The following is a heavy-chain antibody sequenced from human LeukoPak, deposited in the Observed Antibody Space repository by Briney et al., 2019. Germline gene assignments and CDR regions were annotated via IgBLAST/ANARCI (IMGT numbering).Heavy chain of an antibody. CDR3: ARDWVEKGIDY. CDR2: IYSGGST. J-gene: IGHJ4*02. D-gene: IGHD3-16*01. Sequence: GGSLRLSCAASGFTVSSNYMSWVRQAPGKGLEWVSVIYSGGSTYYADSVKGRFTISRDNSKNTLYLQVNSLRAEDTAVYYCARDWVEKGIDYWGQGTLVTVSS. CDR1: GFTVSSNY. V-gene: IGHV3-53*01.